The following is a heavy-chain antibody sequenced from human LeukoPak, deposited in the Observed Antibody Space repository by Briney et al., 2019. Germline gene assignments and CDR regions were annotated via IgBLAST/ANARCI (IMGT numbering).Heavy chain of an antibody. CDR3: ARGEMVQVY. D-gene: IGHD5-24*01. V-gene: IGHV3-30*03. J-gene: IGHJ4*02. CDR2: ISYDGSNK. CDR1: GFTFSSYG. Sequence: GGSLRLSCAASGFTFSSYGMHWVRQAPGKGLEWVAVISYDGSNKYYADSVKGRFTISRDNSKNTLYLQMNSLRADDTAVYYCARGEMVQVYWGQGTLVTVSS.